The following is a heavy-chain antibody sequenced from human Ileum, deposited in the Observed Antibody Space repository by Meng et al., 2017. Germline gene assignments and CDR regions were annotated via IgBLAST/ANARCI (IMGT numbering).Heavy chain of an antibody. CDR2: SRDKTQSYSI. D-gene: IGHD2-21*01. CDR3: TRGFCGGGTCYSGST. V-gene: IGHV3-72*01. J-gene: IGHJ4*02. Sequence: GESLKISCTVSGFTLSDHYMDWVRQAPGKGLEWVGRSRDKTQSYSIEYAASVKGRFIISRDDSQQSLYLQMNSLQTDETAMYYCTRGFCGGGTCYSGSTWGQGSLVTVSS. CDR1: GFTLSDHY.